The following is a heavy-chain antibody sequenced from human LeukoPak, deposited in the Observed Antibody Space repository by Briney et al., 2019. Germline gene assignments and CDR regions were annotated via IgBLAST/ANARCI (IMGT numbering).Heavy chain of an antibody. V-gene: IGHV4-34*01. Sequence: SETLSLTCAVYGGSFSGYYWSWLRQPPGKGLEWVGEINHSGSTNYNPSLKSRVTILVNTSKNQFSLKLSSVTAADTAVYYCARGHSPVTTKVSYFQHWGQGTLVTVSS. CDR1: GGSFSGYY. D-gene: IGHD4-17*01. J-gene: IGHJ1*01. CDR3: ARGHSPVTTKVSYFQH. CDR2: INHSGST.